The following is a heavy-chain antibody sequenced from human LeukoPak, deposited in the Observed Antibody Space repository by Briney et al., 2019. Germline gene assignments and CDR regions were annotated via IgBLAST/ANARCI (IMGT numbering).Heavy chain of an antibody. CDR2: IYYSGRT. Sequence: SETLSLTCTVSGCSISSSSYYWGWIRQPPGKGRVWIGSIYYSGRTYYNPSLKSRVTISVDTSKNQCSLKLSSLTAADTAVYFCAVGSQLAVAVNYWGQGTLVTVSS. CDR1: GCSISSSSYY. CDR3: AVGSQLAVAVNY. D-gene: IGHD6-19*01. V-gene: IGHV4-39*01. J-gene: IGHJ4*02.